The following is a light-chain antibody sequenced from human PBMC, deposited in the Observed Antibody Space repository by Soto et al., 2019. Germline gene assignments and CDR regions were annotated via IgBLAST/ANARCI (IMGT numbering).Light chain of an antibody. V-gene: IGKV1-5*03. Sequence: DIQMTQSPSTLSASVGDRVTITCRASQSISNWLARYQQKPGKAPKLLIYKASTLQSGVPSRFSGSGSGADFTLTISSLQPDDFGTYYCQQYTSYYTFGQGTKLEIK. CDR2: KAS. CDR3: QQYTSYYT. J-gene: IGKJ2*01. CDR1: QSISNW.